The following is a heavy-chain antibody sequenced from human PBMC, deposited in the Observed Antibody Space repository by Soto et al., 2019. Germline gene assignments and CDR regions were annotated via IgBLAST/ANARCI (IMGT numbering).Heavy chain of an antibody. V-gene: IGHV1-69*12. CDR2: IIPIFGTA. J-gene: IGHJ3*02. CDR3: ASFIAVVLYGAFDI. D-gene: IGHD6-19*01. Sequence: QVQLVQSGAEVKKPGSSVKVSCKASGGTFSSYAISWVRQAPGQGLEWMGGIIPIFGTANYAQKFQGRVTITADESTSTAYMGLSSLRSEDTAVYYCASFIAVVLYGAFDIWGQGTMVTVSS. CDR1: GGTFSSYA.